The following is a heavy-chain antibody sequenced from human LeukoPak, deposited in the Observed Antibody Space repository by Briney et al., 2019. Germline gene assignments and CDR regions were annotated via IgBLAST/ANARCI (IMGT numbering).Heavy chain of an antibody. CDR1: GFTLSGYW. Sequence: GGSLRLSCAASGFTLSGYWMSWVRQAPGKGLEWVANIKQDGSEKYYVDSVKGRFTISRDNAKNSLYLQMNSLRAEDTAVYYCAGSTKGGFDYWGQGTLVTVSS. CDR2: IKQDGSEK. V-gene: IGHV3-7*05. J-gene: IGHJ4*02. D-gene: IGHD3-16*01. CDR3: AGSTKGGFDY.